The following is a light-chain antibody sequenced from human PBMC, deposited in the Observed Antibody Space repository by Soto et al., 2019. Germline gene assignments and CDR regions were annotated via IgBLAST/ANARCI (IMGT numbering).Light chain of an antibody. CDR3: AAWDDSLNGVV. CDR2: SNN. Sequence: QYVLTQPPSASGNPGQRVTIYCSGSSSNIGSKTVNWYQQLPGTAPKLLIYSNNQRPSGFPDRFSGSKSGTSASLAISGLKSEDEADYYCAAWDDSLNGVVFCGGTKVTVL. CDR1: SSNIGSKT. J-gene: IGLJ3*02. V-gene: IGLV1-44*01.